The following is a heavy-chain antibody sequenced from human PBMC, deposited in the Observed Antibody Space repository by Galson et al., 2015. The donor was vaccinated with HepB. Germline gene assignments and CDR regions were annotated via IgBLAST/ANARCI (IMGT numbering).Heavy chain of an antibody. V-gene: IGHV4-39*01. J-gene: IGHJ4*02. D-gene: IGHD1-1*01. CDR1: GGSISIDDYY. Sequence: ETLSLTCTVSGGSISIDDYYWDWIRQPPGKGLEWIGDIHYSGVASYNPSLRSRATLSVDTSKSQFSLTLTSVTAADAAVYYCATHRGNWETFDYWGQGSLVTVS. CDR3: ATHRGNWETFDY. CDR2: IHYSGVA.